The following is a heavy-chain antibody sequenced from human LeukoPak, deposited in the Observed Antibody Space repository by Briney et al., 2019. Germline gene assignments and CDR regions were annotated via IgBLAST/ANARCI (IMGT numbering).Heavy chain of an antibody. Sequence: SETLSLTCAVYGGSFSGYYWSWIRQPPGKGLEWIGEINHSGSTNYNPSLKSRVTISVDTSKNQFSLKLSSVTAADTAVYYCARVGALGAIRIFDYWGQGTLVTVSS. V-gene: IGHV4-34*01. D-gene: IGHD1-26*01. CDR1: GGSFSGYY. CDR2: INHSGST. J-gene: IGHJ4*02. CDR3: ARVGALGAIRIFDY.